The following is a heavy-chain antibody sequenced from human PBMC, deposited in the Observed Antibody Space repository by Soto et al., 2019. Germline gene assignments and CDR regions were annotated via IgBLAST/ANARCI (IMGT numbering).Heavy chain of an antibody. V-gene: IGHV3-23*01. CDR2: ISGSGGST. J-gene: IGHJ4*02. Sequence: GRSLRLSCAASGFTFSSYSMSWVRQAPGKGLGWVSAISGSGGSTYYADSVKGRFTISRDNSKNTLYLQMNSLRAEDTAVYYCAKAPRYSSGWYLFDYWGQGTLVTVSS. CDR3: AKAPRYSSGWYLFDY. D-gene: IGHD6-19*01. CDR1: GFTFSSYS.